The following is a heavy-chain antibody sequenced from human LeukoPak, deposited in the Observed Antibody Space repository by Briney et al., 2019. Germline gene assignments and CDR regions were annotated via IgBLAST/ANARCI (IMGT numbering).Heavy chain of an antibody. CDR1: GFTFSSYA. CDR3: ARDWGGYDSSGYARPDY. V-gene: IGHV3-23*01. Sequence: GGSLRLSCAASGFTFSSYAMSWVRQAPGKGLEWVSAISGSGGSTYYADSVKGRFTISRDNSKNTLYLQMNSLRAEDTAVYYCARDWGGYDSSGYARPDYWGQGTLVTVSS. J-gene: IGHJ4*02. CDR2: ISGSGGST. D-gene: IGHD3-22*01.